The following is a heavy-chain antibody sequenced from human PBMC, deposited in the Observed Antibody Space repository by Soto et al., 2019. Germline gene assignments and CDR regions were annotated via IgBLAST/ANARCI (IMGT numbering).Heavy chain of an antibody. CDR2: ISYDGSNK. CDR3: AKDHAGPYYYYYGMDV. J-gene: IGHJ6*02. CDR1: GFTFSSYG. Sequence: QVQLVESGGGVVQPGRSLRLSGAASGFTFSSYGMHWVRQAPGKGLEWVAVISYDGSNKYYADSVKGRFTISRDNSKNTLYLQMNSLRAEDTAVYYCAKDHAGPYYYYYGMDVWGQGTTVTVSS. V-gene: IGHV3-30*18.